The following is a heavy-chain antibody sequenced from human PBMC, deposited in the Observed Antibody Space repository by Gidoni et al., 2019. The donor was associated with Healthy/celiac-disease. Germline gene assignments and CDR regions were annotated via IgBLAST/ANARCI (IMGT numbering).Heavy chain of an antibody. D-gene: IGHD3-3*01. CDR3: AGLNVDFWSGYHYYYYYYMDV. CDR1: GGSISSSSYY. Sequence: QLQLLESGPGLVKPSDTLSLTCTVSGGSISSSSYYWGWNRQPPGTGLVCIGSIYYSRSTSYNPPLKGRVTISVDTSKNQFSLKLSSVTAADTAVYYCAGLNVDFWSGYHYYYYYYMDVWGKGTTVTVSS. CDR2: IYYSRST. J-gene: IGHJ6*03. V-gene: IGHV4-39*01.